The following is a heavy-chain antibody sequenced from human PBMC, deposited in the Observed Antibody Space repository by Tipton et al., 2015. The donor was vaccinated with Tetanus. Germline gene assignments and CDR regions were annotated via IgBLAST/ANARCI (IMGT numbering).Heavy chain of an antibody. D-gene: IGHD3-10*01. J-gene: IGHJ4*02. CDR3: ATEPITMVRGVTPAPFDY. V-gene: IGHV3-23*01. CDR2: ISGSGGST. CDR1: GFTFGSYA. Sequence: SLRLSCAASGFTFGSYAMSWVRQAPGKGLEWVSAISGSGGSTYYADSVKGRFTISRDNSKNTLYLQMNSLRAEGTAVYYCATEPITMVRGVTPAPFDYWGQGTLVTVSS.